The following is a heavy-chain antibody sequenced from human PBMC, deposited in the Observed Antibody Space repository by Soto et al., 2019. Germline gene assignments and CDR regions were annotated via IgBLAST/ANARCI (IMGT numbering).Heavy chain of an antibody. D-gene: IGHD2-15*01. CDR2: TYYSGST. CDR3: ARTYCSGGGCYPGGNWFYP. J-gene: IGHJ5*02. Sequence: SETLSLTCTVSGGSISSYYWSWIRQPPGKGLEWIGYTYYSGSTNYNPSLKSRVTMSVGTSKNQFSLKLISVTAADTAVYYCARTYCSGGGCYPGGNWFYPWGQGTLVTVS. V-gene: IGHV4-59*01. CDR1: GGSISSYY.